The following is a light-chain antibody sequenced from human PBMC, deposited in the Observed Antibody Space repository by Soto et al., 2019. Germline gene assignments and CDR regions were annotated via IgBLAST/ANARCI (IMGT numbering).Light chain of an antibody. Sequence: EIVLTQSPATLCVSPGERATLSCTASQSVYSNLAWYQQKPGQAPRLLIHGTFTRATGIPARFSGSGSGTEFTLTISSLQSEDFAVYYCQQYNNWPPMYTFGQGTKLEIK. V-gene: IGKV3-15*01. CDR2: GTF. CDR1: QSVYSN. CDR3: QQYNNWPPMYT. J-gene: IGKJ2*01.